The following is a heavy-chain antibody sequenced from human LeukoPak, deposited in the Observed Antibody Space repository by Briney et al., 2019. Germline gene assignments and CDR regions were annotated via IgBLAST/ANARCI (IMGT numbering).Heavy chain of an antibody. Sequence: SVKVSCKASNYTFTTYGITWVRQAPGQGLEWMGRIIPIFGTANYAQKFQGRVTITTDESTSTAYMELSSLRSEDTAVYYCARLAVAGKFDYWGQGTLVTVSS. J-gene: IGHJ4*02. D-gene: IGHD6-19*01. V-gene: IGHV1-69*05. CDR3: ARLAVAGKFDY. CDR1: NYTFTTYG. CDR2: IIPIFGTA.